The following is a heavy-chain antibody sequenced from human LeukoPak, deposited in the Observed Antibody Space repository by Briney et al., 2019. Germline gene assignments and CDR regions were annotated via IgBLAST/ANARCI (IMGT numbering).Heavy chain of an antibody. Sequence: ASVKVSCKASGYTFTSYYMHWVRQAPGQGLEWMGIINPSGGSTSYAQKFQGRVTMTRDTSTSTVYMELSSLRSEDTAVYYCARGIGDKWSRIKQPRVYYMDVWGKGTTVTVSS. J-gene: IGHJ6*03. CDR2: INPSGGST. D-gene: IGHD3-10*01. CDR1: GYTFTSYY. V-gene: IGHV1-46*01. CDR3: ARGIGDKWSRIKQPRVYYMDV.